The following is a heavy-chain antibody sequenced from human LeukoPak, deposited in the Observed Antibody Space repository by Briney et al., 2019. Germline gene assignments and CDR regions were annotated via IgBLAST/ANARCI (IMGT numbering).Heavy chain of an antibody. V-gene: IGHV3-23*01. CDR2: ISGSGGST. CDR3: ARSITYRFDP. CDR1: GFTFSSYA. D-gene: IGHD3-10*01. Sequence: GGSLRLSCAASGFTFSSYAMSWVRQAPGKGLEWVSAISGSGGSTYYADSVKGRFTISRDNAKNTLYLQMNSLRAEDTAVYYCARSITYRFDPWGQGTLVTVSS. J-gene: IGHJ5*02.